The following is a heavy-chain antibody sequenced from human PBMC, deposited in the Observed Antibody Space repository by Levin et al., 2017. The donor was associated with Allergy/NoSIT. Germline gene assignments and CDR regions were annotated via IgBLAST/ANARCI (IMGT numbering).Heavy chain of an antibody. CDR2: IIPIFGTA. D-gene: IGHD2-2*01. Sequence: KISCKASGGTFSSYAISWVRQAPGQGLEWMGGIIPIFGTANYAQKFQGRVTITADESTSTAYMELSSLRSEDTAVYYCARSRQAPAAIQNFDYWGQGTLVTVSS. J-gene: IGHJ4*02. V-gene: IGHV1-69*01. CDR1: GGTFSSYA. CDR3: ARSRQAPAAIQNFDY.